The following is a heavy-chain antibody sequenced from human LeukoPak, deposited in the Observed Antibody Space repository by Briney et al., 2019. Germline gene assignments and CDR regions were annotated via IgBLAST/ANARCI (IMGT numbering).Heavy chain of an antibody. CDR1: GFTFSSYA. Sequence: GGSLRLSCAASGFTFSSYAMSWVRQAPGKGLVWVSAISGSGGSTYYADSVKGRFTISRDNSKNTLYLQMNSLRAEDTAVYYCAKGVNYDFWSEDAFDIWGQGTMVTVSS. CDR2: ISGSGGST. J-gene: IGHJ3*02. D-gene: IGHD3-3*01. V-gene: IGHV3-23*01. CDR3: AKGVNYDFWSEDAFDI.